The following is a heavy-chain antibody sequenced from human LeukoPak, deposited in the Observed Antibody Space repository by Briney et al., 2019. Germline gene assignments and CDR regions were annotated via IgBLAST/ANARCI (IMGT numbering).Heavy chain of an antibody. Sequence: SQTLSLTCTVSGGSISSGDYYWSWIRQPPGKGLEWIGYIYYSGSTYYNPSLKSRVTISVDTSKNQFSLKLSSVTAADTAVYYCARAKQQLALPDYWGQGTLVTVSS. V-gene: IGHV4-30-4*01. J-gene: IGHJ4*02. CDR1: GGSISSGDYY. CDR2: IYYSGST. D-gene: IGHD6-13*01. CDR3: ARAKQQLALPDY.